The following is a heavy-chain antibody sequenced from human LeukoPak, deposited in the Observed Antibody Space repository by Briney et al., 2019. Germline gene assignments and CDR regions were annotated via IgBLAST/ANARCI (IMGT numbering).Heavy chain of an antibody. Sequence: NPSETLSLTCTVSGGSISSSSYYWGWFRQPPGKGLEWIGSIYYSGSTYYNPSLKSRVTISVDTSKNQLSLKLNSVTAADTAVYYCARVGGGSGSSFDYWGQGTLVTVSS. D-gene: IGHD3-10*01. V-gene: IGHV4-39*07. CDR2: IYYSGST. CDR3: ARVGGGSGSSFDY. CDR1: GGSISSSSYY. J-gene: IGHJ4*02.